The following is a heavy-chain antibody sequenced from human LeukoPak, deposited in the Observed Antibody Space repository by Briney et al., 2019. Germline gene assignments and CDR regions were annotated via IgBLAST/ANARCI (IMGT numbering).Heavy chain of an antibody. J-gene: IGHJ4*02. V-gene: IGHV4-59*08. Sequence: SETLSLTCTLSGASISRYYWSWIRQPPGKGLEWIGYIYYSGSTNYNPSLRSRVTISVDTSKNQFSLKLSSVTAADTAVYYCARGANYGEYDGYFDYWGQGTLVTVSS. CDR1: GASISRYY. CDR2: IYYSGST. CDR3: ARGANYGEYDGYFDY. D-gene: IGHD4-17*01.